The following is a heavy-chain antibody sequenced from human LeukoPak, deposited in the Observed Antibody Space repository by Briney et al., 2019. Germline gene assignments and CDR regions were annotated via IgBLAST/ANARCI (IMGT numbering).Heavy chain of an antibody. J-gene: IGHJ6*03. CDR3: AKDPSSGSYLYYYYYMDV. CDR2: ISYDGSNK. D-gene: IGHD1-26*01. Sequence: GSLRLSCAASGFTFSSYGMHWVRQAPGKGLEWVAVISYDGSNKYYADSVKGRFTISRDNSKNTLYLQMNSLRAEDTAVYYCAKDPSSGSYLYYYYYMDVWGKGTTVTISS. V-gene: IGHV3-30*18. CDR1: GFTFSSYG.